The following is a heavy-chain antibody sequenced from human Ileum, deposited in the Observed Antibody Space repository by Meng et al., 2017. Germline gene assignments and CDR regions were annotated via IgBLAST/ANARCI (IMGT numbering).Heavy chain of an antibody. CDR3: ARETRSGSRDDAFDF. J-gene: IGHJ3*01. D-gene: IGHD1-26*01. V-gene: IGHV4-59*01. CDR1: GGSISNYY. Sequence: SETLSLTCTVSGGSISNYYWCWIRQTPGKGLEWIGRVYASGSTNYNPSLKSRVTISIDTSKNQFSLKLSSLTAADTAVYYCARETRSGSRDDAFDFWGQGTMVTVSS. CDR2: VYASGST.